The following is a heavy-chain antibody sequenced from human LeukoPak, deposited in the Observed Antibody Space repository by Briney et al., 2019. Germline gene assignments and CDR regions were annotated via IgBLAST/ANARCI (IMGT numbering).Heavy chain of an antibody. CDR3: ARVPGVTRYFDY. CDR1: GFTFTSCW. Sequence: GGSLRLSCAASGFTFTSCWMSWVRQAPGKVLEWVASIKQDGREKYYVDSVKGRFTISRDNAKNSLYLQMNSLRAEDTAVYYCARVPGVTRYFDYWGQGTLVTVSS. CDR2: IKQDGREK. V-gene: IGHV3-7*01. D-gene: IGHD4-11*01. J-gene: IGHJ4*02.